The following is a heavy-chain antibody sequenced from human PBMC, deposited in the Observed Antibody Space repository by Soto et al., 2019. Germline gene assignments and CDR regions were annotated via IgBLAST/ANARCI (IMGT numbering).Heavy chain of an antibody. V-gene: IGHV4-59*01. J-gene: IGHJ4*02. Sequence: QVQLQESGPGLVKPSETLSLTCAVSGDSISSYYCMWIRRPPGKGLESIGYLYYGGSANYNPSLKSRVTLSVDTSTNQCSLTLSSMTAADTAVYYCALRSMAVVPEYWGQGTLVTVSS. CDR1: GDSISSYY. CDR3: ALRSMAVVPEY. D-gene: IGHD3-22*01. CDR2: LYYGGSA.